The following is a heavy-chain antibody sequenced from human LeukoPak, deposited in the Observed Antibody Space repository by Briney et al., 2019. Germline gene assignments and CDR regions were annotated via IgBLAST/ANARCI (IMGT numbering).Heavy chain of an antibody. Sequence: SRTLSLTCAISGDSLSSNSAAWDWLRQSPSRGLECLGRTYYRSKLYNDYAVSVKSRITINPDTSKNQFSLQLNSVPPEDTAVYYCARSLDSSGWFYYFDYWGQGTLVTVSS. CDR2: TYYRSKLYN. CDR1: GDSLSSNSAA. CDR3: ARSLDSSGWFYYFDY. D-gene: IGHD6-19*01. V-gene: IGHV6-1*01. J-gene: IGHJ4*02.